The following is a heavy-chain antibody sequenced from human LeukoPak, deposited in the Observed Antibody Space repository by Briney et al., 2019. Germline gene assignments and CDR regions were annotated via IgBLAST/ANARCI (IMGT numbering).Heavy chain of an antibody. CDR2: IYSGGST. J-gene: IGHJ4*02. CDR1: GFTVSSNY. V-gene: IGHV3-66*01. D-gene: IGHD1-1*01. CDR3: ARDRDWNGCLFDY. Sequence: GGSLRLSCAASGFTVSSNYMSWVRQAPGKGLEWVSVIYSGGSTYYADSVKGRFTISRDNSKNTLYLQMNSLRAEDTAVYYSARDRDWNGCLFDYWGQGTLVTVSS.